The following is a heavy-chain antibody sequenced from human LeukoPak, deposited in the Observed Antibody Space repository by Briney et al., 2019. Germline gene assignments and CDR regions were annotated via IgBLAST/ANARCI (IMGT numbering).Heavy chain of an antibody. J-gene: IGHJ4*02. V-gene: IGHV1-8*01. CDR3: ARAVRAYGSGSYASGY. Sequence: ASVKVSCKASGYTFTSYDINWVRQATGQGLEWMGWMNPKSGNTGYAQKFQGRVTMTRNTSISTAYMELSSLRSEDTAVYYCARAVRAYGSGSYASGYWGQGTLVTVSS. CDR2: MNPKSGNT. CDR1: GYTFTSYD. D-gene: IGHD3-10*01.